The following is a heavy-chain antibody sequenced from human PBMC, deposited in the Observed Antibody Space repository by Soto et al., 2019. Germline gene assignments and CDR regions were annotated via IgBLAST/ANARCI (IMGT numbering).Heavy chain of an antibody. CDR2: IYYSGST. Sequence: TSETLSLTCTVSGGSISSGDYYWSWIRQHPGKGLEWIGYIYYSGSTYYNPSLKSRVTISVDTSKNQFSLKLGSVTAADTAVYYCARGGSPLNWFDPWGQGTLVTVSS. CDR3: ARGGSPLNWFDP. J-gene: IGHJ5*02. CDR1: GGSISSGDYY. V-gene: IGHV4-31*03. D-gene: IGHD2-15*01.